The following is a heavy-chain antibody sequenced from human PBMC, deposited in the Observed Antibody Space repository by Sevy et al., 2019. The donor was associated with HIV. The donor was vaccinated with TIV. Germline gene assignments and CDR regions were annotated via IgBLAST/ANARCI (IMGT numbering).Heavy chain of an antibody. CDR2: INHSGST. J-gene: IGHJ4*02. Sequence: SETLSLTCAVYGGSFSGYYWSWIRQPPGKGLEWIGEINHSGSTNYNPSLKSRVTISVDTSKNQFSLKLSSVTAADTAVYYCATIFGYWGQGTLVTVSS. CDR1: GGSFSGYY. CDR3: ATIFGY. V-gene: IGHV4-34*01. D-gene: IGHD3-10*01.